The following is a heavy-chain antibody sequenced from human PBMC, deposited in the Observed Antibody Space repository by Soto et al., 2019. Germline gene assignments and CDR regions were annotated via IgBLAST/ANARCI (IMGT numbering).Heavy chain of an antibody. CDR2: INHSGST. CDR3: ARGEALTEYSSSSNFDY. V-gene: IGHV4-34*01. CDR1: GGSFSGYY. Sequence: PSETLSLTCAVYGGSFSGYYWSWIRQPPGKGLEWIGEINHSGSTNYNPSLKSRVTISVDTSKNQFSLKLSSVTAADTAVYYCARGEALTEYSSSSNFDYWGQGTLVTVS. J-gene: IGHJ4*02. D-gene: IGHD6-6*01.